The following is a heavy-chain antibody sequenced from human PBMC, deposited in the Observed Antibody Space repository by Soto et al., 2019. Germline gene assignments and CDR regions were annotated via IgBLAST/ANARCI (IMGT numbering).Heavy chain of an antibody. J-gene: IGHJ4*02. Sequence: PSETLSLTCTVSGGSVSSGSYYWSWIRQPPGKGLEWIGYIYYSGSTNYNPSLKSRVTISVDTSKNQFSLKLSSVTAADTAVYYCARVHPDSYYYGSSGYEYYWGQEDLKTGSS. CDR3: ARVHPDSYYYGSSGYEYY. CDR2: IYYSGST. D-gene: IGHD3-22*01. CDR1: GGSVSSGSYY. V-gene: IGHV4-61*01.